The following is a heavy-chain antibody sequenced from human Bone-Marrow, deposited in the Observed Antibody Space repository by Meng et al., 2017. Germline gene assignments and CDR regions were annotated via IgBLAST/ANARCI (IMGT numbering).Heavy chain of an antibody. Sequence: ESLKISCVASGLTFGNHAMSWVRQAPGKGLEWVSGISGNGGGTYYADSVKGRFTISRDNSKNTVYLQMNSLRAEDTAVYYCAKDYRGSCNSISCSLYYFDYWGRGTLVTVSS. D-gene: IGHD2-2*01. CDR3: AKDYRGSCNSISCSLYYFDY. CDR1: GLTFGNHA. J-gene: IGHJ4*02. V-gene: IGHV3-23*01. CDR2: ISGNGGGT.